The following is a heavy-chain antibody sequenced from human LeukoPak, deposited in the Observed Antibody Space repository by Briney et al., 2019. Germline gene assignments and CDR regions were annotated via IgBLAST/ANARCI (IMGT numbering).Heavy chain of an antibody. CDR1: GFTFSSYW. CDR2: IRYDGSNK. D-gene: IGHD6-19*01. J-gene: IGHJ4*02. CDR3: AKDFCQWQWLPRCYFDY. Sequence: PGGSLRLSCAASGFTFSSYWMSWVRQAPGKGLEWVAFIRYDGSNKYYADSGKGRFTISRDNSKNTLYLQMNSLRAEDTAVYYCAKDFCQWQWLPRCYFDYWGQGTLVTVSS. V-gene: IGHV3-30*02.